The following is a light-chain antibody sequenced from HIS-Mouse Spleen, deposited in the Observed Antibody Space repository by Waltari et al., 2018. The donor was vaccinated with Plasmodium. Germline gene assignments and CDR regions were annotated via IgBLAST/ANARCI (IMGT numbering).Light chain of an antibody. V-gene: IGKV3-15*01. CDR2: GAS. Sequence: EIVMTQSPATLSVSPGERATLSCRASQSVSSNLAWYQQKPGQAPRLLIYGASPRATGIPASFSGSGSGTEFTLTISSLQSEDFAVYYCQQYNNWSFTFGPGTKVDIK. CDR1: QSVSSN. J-gene: IGKJ3*01. CDR3: QQYNNWSFT.